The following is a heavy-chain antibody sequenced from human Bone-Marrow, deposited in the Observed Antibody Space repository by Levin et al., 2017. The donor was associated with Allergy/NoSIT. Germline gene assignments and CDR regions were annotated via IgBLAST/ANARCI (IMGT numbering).Heavy chain of an antibody. V-gene: IGHV3-48*03. CDR1: GFTFSDYE. D-gene: IGHD6-13*01. CDR3: ARDSVGPSSSSWYLH. Sequence: GGSLRLSCAASGFTFSDYEMNWVRQAPGKGLEWVAYISGWGGTIYYADSVKGRFTISRDNAKNSLYLQMNSLRVQDTAVYYCARDSVGPSSSSWYLHWGQGTLVTVSS. J-gene: IGHJ4*02. CDR2: ISGWGGTI.